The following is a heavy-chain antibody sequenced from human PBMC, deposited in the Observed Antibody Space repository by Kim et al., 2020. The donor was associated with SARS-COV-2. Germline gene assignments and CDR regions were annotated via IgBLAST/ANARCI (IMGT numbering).Heavy chain of an antibody. CDR2: AYYIGNT. CDR1: GGSLSSSSYY. J-gene: IGHJ6*03. D-gene: IGHD6-19*01. CDR3: ARHQRCSSGWYVPFYYYYMDV. Sequence: SETLSLTCTVSGGSLSSSSYYWGWIRQPPGKGLEWIGTAYYIGNTYYNPSLKSRVTISVDTSKNQFSLKLGSVTAADTAVYYWARHQRCSSGWYVPFYYYYMDVWGKGTPVTVSS. V-gene: IGHV4-39*01.